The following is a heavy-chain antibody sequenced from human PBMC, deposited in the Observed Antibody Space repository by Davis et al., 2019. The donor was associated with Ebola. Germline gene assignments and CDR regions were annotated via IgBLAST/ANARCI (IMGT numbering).Heavy chain of an antibody. J-gene: IGHJ4*02. D-gene: IGHD4-11*01. CDR2: VIPGDSDP. CDR3: AGGTPGVSTFFFFDS. Sequence: GGSLRLSCESSGYGFRSHWIGWVRQRPGKGLDWMGMVIPGDSDPVYSPSFQGQVTISVDTSTRTVHLQWSSLKASDTGIYYCAGGTPGVSTFFFFDSWGQGTPVTVSS. CDR1: GYGFRSHW. V-gene: IGHV5-51*01.